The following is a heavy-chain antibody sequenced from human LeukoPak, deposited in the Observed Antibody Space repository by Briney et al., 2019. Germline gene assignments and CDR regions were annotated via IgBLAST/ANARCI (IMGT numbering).Heavy chain of an antibody. V-gene: IGHV1-2*02. Sequence: GASVKVSCKASGYTFTGYYMHWVRQAPGQGLEWMGWINPNSGGTNYAQKFQGRVTMTRDTSISTAYMELSRLRSDDTAVYYCAREQDYVWGSYRYPFDYWGQGTLVTVSS. CDR3: AREQDYVWGSYRYPFDY. CDR2: INPNSGGT. D-gene: IGHD3-16*02. J-gene: IGHJ4*02. CDR1: GYTFTGYY.